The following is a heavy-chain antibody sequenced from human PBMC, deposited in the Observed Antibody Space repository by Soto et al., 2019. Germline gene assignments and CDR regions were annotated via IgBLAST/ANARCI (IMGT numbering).Heavy chain of an antibody. D-gene: IGHD6-6*01. V-gene: IGHV3-74*01. CDR1: VFTFSSYW. Sequence: GELRVSYSASVFTFSSYWMHWVRQAPGKGLVWVSRINSDGSSTSYADSVKGRFTISRDNAKNTLYLQMNSLRAEDTAVYYCTRDFLGSSSYKNQNYSVYVWG. CDR3: TRDFLGSSSYKNQNYSVYV. J-gene: IGHJ6*02. CDR2: INSDGSST.